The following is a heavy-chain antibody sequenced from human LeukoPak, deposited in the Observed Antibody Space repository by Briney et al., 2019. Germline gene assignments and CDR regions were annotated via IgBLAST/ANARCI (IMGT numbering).Heavy chain of an antibody. CDR1: GGSISGYY. CDR3: ARGIRDYDILTGYYEVAGYDY. V-gene: IGHV4-34*01. J-gene: IGHJ4*02. CDR2: INHSGST. Sequence: SETLSLTCTVSGGSISGYYWSWIRQPPGKGLEWIGEINHSGSTNYNPSLKSRVTISVDTSKNQFSLKLSSVTAADTAVYYCARGIRDYDILTGYYEVAGYDYWGQGTLVTVSS. D-gene: IGHD3-9*01.